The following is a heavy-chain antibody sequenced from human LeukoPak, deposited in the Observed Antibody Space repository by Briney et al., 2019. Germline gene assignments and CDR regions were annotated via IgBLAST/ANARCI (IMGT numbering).Heavy chain of an antibody. J-gene: IGHJ4*02. Sequence: GGSLRLSCAASGFSFSSFGMHWVRQAPGKGLEWVAVISYDGSNKFYADSVKGRFTISRDISKNTLYLQMNSLRAEDTAVYYCAKSGSSGYPSYFDFWGQGTLVTVSS. V-gene: IGHV3-30*18. D-gene: IGHD3-22*01. CDR3: AKSGSSGYPSYFDF. CDR2: ISYDGSNK. CDR1: GFSFSSFG.